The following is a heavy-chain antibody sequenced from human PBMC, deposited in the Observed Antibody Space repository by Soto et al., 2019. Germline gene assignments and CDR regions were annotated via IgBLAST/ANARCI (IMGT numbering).Heavy chain of an antibody. CDR2: IYYSGST. D-gene: IGHD3-10*01. Sequence: SEALSLTCTVSGGSISSGGYYWSWIRQHPGKGLEWIGYIYYSGSTYYNPSLKSRVTISVDTSKNQFSLKLSSVTAADTAVYYCARDVSYYYGSGSYLSLGWFDPWGQGTLVTVSS. CDR1: GGSISSGGYY. CDR3: ARDVSYYYGSGSYLSLGWFDP. J-gene: IGHJ5*02. V-gene: IGHV4-31*03.